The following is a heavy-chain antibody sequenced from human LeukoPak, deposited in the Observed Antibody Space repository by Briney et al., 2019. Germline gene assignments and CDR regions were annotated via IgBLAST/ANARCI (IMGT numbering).Heavy chain of an antibody. V-gene: IGHV1-2*02. CDR3: TRDRGWYYYDSSGQGGSDY. Sequence: GSVKVSCKAAGYTFSGYDMNWVRRAAGQGVEGMGWMNPYSGGTNYAQKFQGRVTLTRDTSIRTAYMELSRLRSDDPAVYSCTRDRGWYYYDSSGQGGSDYWGQGTLVTVSS. CDR1: GYTFSGYD. J-gene: IGHJ4*02. D-gene: IGHD3-22*01. CDR2: MNPYSGGT.